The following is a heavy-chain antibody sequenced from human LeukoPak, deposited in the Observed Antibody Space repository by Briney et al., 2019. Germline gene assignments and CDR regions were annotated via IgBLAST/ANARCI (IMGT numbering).Heavy chain of an antibody. Sequence: SETLSLTCTVSGGSISSYYWSWIRQPPGKGLEWIGYIYYSGSTNYNPSLKSRVTISVDTSKNQFSLKLSSVTAADTAVYYCARAYGDYEVDYWGQGTLVTVS. CDR2: IYYSGST. CDR3: ARAYGDYEVDY. D-gene: IGHD4-17*01. CDR1: GGSISSYY. J-gene: IGHJ4*02. V-gene: IGHV4-59*01.